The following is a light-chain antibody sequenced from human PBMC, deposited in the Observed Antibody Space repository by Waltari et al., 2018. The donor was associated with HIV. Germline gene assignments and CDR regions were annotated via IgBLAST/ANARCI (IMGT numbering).Light chain of an antibody. CDR3: AAWDDNLSGWV. J-gene: IGLJ3*02. Sequence: QSVLTQPPSASGTPGQSVSISCSGSRSNIGSNYVYWYQHLPGTPPQLVIYRSDQRPSGVPDRCSGSNSGTSASLAISGLRSEDEAHYYCAAWDDNLSGWVFGGGTKLTVL. CDR2: RSD. CDR1: RSNIGSNY. V-gene: IGLV1-47*01.